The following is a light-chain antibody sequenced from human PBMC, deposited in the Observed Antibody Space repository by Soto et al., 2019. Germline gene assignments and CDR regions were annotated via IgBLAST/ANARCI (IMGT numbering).Light chain of an antibody. CDR1: QSISGRY. J-gene: IGKJ4*01. CDR3: QQYGSSPLT. V-gene: IGKV3-20*01. CDR2: DAS. Sequence: PGDRASLSCRASQSISGRYLAWYQQKPGQAPRLLIYDASSRATGIPDRFSGSGSGTDFILTISRLEHEDFAVYYCQQYGSSPLTFGGGTKVEIK.